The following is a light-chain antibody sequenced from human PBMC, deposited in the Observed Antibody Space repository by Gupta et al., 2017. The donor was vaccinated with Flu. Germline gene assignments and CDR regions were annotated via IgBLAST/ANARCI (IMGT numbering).Light chain of an antibody. Sequence: DIQMTQSPSYLSASVGDRLTITCRASQSISRYLNWYQQRPGKAPKLLIYIVSSLQSGVPSRFSGDGSGTDFTLTISRLQPEDFATYYCQQCDSSPYTFGQGTKLEIK. CDR3: QQCDSSPYT. CDR1: QSISRY. J-gene: IGKJ2*01. CDR2: IVS. V-gene: IGKV1-39*01.